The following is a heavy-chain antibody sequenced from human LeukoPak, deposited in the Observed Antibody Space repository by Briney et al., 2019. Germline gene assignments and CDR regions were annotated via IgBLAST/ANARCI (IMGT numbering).Heavy chain of an antibody. CDR1: GGTFSSYA. Sequence: SVKVSCKASGGTFSSYAISWVRQAPGQGLEWMGGIIPIFGTANYAQKFQGRVTITADESTSTAYMELSSLRSEDTAVYYCARGREDYWYFDLWGRGTLVTVSS. CDR2: IIPIFGTA. J-gene: IGHJ2*01. V-gene: IGHV1-69*01. D-gene: IGHD5-24*01. CDR3: ARGREDYWYFDL.